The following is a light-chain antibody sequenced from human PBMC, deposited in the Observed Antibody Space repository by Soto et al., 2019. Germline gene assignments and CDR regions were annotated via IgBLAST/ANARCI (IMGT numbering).Light chain of an antibody. Sequence: DIQLTQSPSFLSASVGDRVTITCRASQGINTYLAWYQQKLGKAPKVLIYDASKLHSGVPSRFSGSGSGTEFTLTISSLQPEYFATYTCQQLNTYSSFGGGTKVEIK. CDR2: DAS. V-gene: IGKV1-9*01. CDR3: QQLNTYSS. J-gene: IGKJ4*01. CDR1: QGINTY.